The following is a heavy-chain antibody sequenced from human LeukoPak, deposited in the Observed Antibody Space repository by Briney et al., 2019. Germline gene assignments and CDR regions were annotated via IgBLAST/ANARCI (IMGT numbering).Heavy chain of an antibody. CDR2: IFYSGST. CDR1: GGSITSSSYY. D-gene: IGHD6-13*01. CDR3: AKQHLVRCFDY. Sequence: PSETLSLTCTVSGGSITSSSYYWGWIRQPPGKGLEWIGSIFYSGSTYYNPSLKSRVTISVDTSKTQFSLKLSSVTAADTAVYYCAKQHLVRCFDYWGQGTLVTVSS. J-gene: IGHJ4*02. V-gene: IGHV4-39*01.